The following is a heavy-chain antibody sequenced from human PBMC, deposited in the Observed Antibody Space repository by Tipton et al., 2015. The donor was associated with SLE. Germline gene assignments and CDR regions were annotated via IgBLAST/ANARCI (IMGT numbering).Heavy chain of an antibody. J-gene: IGHJ3*02. Sequence: SLRLSCAASGFTFSSYAMHWVRQAPGKGLEWVAVISYDGSNKYYADSVRGRFTISRDNSKNTLYLQMNSLRAEDTAVYYCARGGGHDAFDIWGQGTMVTVSS. V-gene: IGHV3-30-3*01. CDR3: ARGGGHDAFDI. CDR1: GFTFSSYA. CDR2: ISYDGSNK. D-gene: IGHD4-23*01.